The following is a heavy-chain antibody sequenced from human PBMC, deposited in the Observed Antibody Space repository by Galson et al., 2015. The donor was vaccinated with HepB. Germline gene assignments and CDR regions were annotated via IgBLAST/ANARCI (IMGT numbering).Heavy chain of an antibody. CDR1: GGTFSSYA. D-gene: IGHD2-2*01. V-gene: IGHV1-69*13. Sequence: SVKVSCKASGGTFSSYAISWVRQAPGQGLEWMGGIIPIFGTANYAQKFQGRVTITADESTSTAYMELSSLRSEDTAVYYCARWGYQLRGGWFDPWGQGTLVTVSS. J-gene: IGHJ5*02. CDR3: ARWGYQLRGGWFDP. CDR2: IIPIFGTA.